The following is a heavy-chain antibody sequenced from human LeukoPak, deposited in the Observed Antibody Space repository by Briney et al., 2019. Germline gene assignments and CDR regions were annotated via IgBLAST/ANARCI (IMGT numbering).Heavy chain of an antibody. CDR2: VSDSGST. D-gene: IGHD6-13*01. V-gene: IGHV4-59*11. J-gene: IGHJ6*03. CDR3: ARTGSSWPLYYYYYMDV. Sequence: SGTLSLTCTVSGGSISSHYWSWIRQLPGKGLEWIGYVSDSGSTNYNPSLKSRVTVSVDTSKDQFSLKLTSVTAADTAVYYCARTGSSWPLYYYYYMDVWGKGTTVTVSS. CDR1: GGSISSHY.